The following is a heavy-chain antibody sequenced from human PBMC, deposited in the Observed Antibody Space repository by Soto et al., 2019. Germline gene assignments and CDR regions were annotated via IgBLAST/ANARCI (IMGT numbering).Heavy chain of an antibody. V-gene: IGHV4-59*01. CDR1: GGSISNYY. Sequence: QVQLQESGPGLVKPSEILSLTCRLSGGSISNYYWSCIRQSPGKTLERNGYIYNGRTNYNPSLKSRVTLSVDMSKNQFSLKLTAVTAAETAMYFCARDKFAYDSGRYRWAYWGQGVLVTVSP. CDR2: IYNGRT. CDR3: ARDKFAYDSGRYRWAY. J-gene: IGHJ4*02. D-gene: IGHD3-10*01.